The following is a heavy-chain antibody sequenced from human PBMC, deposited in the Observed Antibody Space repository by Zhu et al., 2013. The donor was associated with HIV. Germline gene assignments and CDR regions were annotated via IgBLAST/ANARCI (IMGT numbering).Heavy chain of an antibody. J-gene: IGHJ1*01. V-gene: IGHV1-2*02. Sequence: VQSGAEVKKPGASVKVSCKSSGYAFVGYYMHWVRQAPGQGFEWMGWINPDSGATEYAQKFLGRVSITRDTSIDTAFMEVRRLTPDDTAIYYCARDRVDSRGYSFGSPPTPLWLWGQGTLVTVSS. CDR1: GYAFVGYY. CDR3: ARDRVDSRGYSFGSPPTPLWL. D-gene: IGHD3-22*01. CDR2: INPDSGAT.